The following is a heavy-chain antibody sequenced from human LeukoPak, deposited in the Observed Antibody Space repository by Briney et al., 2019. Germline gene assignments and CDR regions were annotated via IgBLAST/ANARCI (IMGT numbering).Heavy chain of an antibody. D-gene: IGHD6-13*01. V-gene: IGHV3-23*01. J-gene: IGHJ6*02. CDR1: GFIFSSYS. CDR2: ITGSGGNT. Sequence: GGTLRLSCAASGFIFSSYSMSWVRQAPGKGLEWVSVITGSGGNTYYADSVKGRFTISKDNSKNTVYLQMSSLRVDDTAVYYCAKAASSSWPSYYYGMDVWGQGTTVTVSS. CDR3: AKAASSSWPSYYYGMDV.